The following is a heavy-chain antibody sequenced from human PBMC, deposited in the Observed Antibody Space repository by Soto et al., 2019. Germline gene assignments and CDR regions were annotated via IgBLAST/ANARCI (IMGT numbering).Heavy chain of an antibody. D-gene: IGHD2-21*02. V-gene: IGHV3-66*01. CDR1: GFTVSNNY. CDR2: IYSGGST. CDR3: SRGADCGGDCDIEYFQH. Sequence: GGSLRLSCAASGFTVSNNYMSWVRQAPGKGLEWVSVIYSGGSTYYADSVMDRITISRDNYKNTMYLQMISLRTEDTAVYYCSRGADCGGDCDIEYFQHWGQGTLVTVSS. J-gene: IGHJ1*01.